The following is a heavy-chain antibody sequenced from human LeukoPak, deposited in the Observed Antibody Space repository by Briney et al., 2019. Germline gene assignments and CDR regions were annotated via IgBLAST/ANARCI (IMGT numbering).Heavy chain of an antibody. CDR3: ARDAVPSPARVRGVKGNWFDP. V-gene: IGHV4-59*12. CDR1: GGSISSYY. CDR2: IYYSGST. Sequence: PSETLSLTCTVSGGSISSYYWSWIRQPPGKGLEWSGYIYYSGSTNYNPSLKSRVTISVDTSKNQFSLKLSSVTAADTAVYYCARDAVPSPARVRGVKGNWFDPWGQGTLVTVSS. J-gene: IGHJ5*02. D-gene: IGHD3-10*01.